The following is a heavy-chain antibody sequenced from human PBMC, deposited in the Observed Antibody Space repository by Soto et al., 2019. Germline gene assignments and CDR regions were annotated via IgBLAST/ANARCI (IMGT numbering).Heavy chain of an antibody. CDR3: AREGITMIPDPYFQH. Sequence: ASVKVSCKASGYTFTSYAMNWVRQAPGQRLEWMGWINAGNGNTKYSQKFQGRVTITRDTSASTAYMELSSLRSEDTAVYYCAREGITMIPDPYFQHWGQGTLVTVSS. D-gene: IGHD3-22*01. CDR2: INAGNGNT. V-gene: IGHV1-3*01. CDR1: GYTFTSYA. J-gene: IGHJ1*01.